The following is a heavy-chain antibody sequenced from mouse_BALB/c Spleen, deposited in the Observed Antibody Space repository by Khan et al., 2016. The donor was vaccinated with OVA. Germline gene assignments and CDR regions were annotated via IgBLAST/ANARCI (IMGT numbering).Heavy chain of an antibody. V-gene: IGHV1S135*01. D-gene: IGHD2-2*01. J-gene: IGHJ3*01. CDR3: TRHGYVAWFTD. CDR1: GYSFTSYY. CDR2: IDPFSGGT. Sequence: VQLQQSGPELMKPGASVKISCKASGYSFTSYYIHWVMQSHGKSIEWIGYIDPFSGGTTYNQKFKGKATLTVYKSSSTAYIHLSNLTSEYYAVYYCTRHGYVAWFTDWGQGTLVTGSA.